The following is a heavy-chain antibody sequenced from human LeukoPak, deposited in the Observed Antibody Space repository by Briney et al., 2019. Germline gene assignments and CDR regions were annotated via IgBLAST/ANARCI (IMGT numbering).Heavy chain of an antibody. CDR1: VGSISSSSYY. CDR2: IYYSGST. V-gene: IGHV4-39*01. CDR3: ASLTGVDY. D-gene: IGHD7-27*01. J-gene: IGHJ4*02. Sequence: PSDTLSLTCTLSVGSISSSSYYWGWIRQPPGKGLEWIGSIYYSGSTYYNPSLKSRVTISVDTSKNQFSLKLSSVTAAETAVYYCASLTGVDYWGQGTLVTVSS.